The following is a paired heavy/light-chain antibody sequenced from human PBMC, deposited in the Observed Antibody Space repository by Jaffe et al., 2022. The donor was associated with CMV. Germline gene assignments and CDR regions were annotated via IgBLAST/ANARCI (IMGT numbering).Light chain of an antibody. Sequence: EIVLTQSPGTLSLSPGERATLSCRASQSVSSSYLAWYQQKPGQAPRLLIYGASSRATGIPDRFSGSGSGTDFTLTISRLEPEDFAVYYCQQYGSSSWTFGQGTKVEIK. CDR2: GAS. CDR1: QSVSSSY. J-gene: IGKJ1*01. CDR3: QQYGSSSWT. V-gene: IGKV3-20*01.
Heavy chain of an antibody. CDR1: GYTFTGYY. CDR3: ARVSPHCSSTSCYQISYYYYGMDV. D-gene: IGHD2-2*01. Sequence: QVQLVQSGAEVKKPGASVKVSCKASGYTFTGYYMHWVRQAPGQGLEWMGWINPNSGGTNYAQKFQGRVTMTRDTSISTAYMELSRLRSDDTAVYYCARVSPHCSSTSCYQISYYYYGMDVWGQGTTVTVSS. CDR2: INPNSGGT. V-gene: IGHV1-2*02. J-gene: IGHJ6*02.